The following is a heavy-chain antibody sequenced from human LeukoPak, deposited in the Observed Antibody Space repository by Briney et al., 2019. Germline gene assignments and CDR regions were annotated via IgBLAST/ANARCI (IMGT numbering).Heavy chain of an antibody. CDR2: ISFTGST. J-gene: IGHJ5*02. CDR1: GDSINSNNYY. D-gene: IGHD3-10*01. V-gene: IGHV4-39*01. Sequence: SETLSLTCTVSGDSINSNNYYWGWVRQPPGKGLEWIGSISFTGSTYYNPSLKSRGTLSVDTSKNHFSLKLSSVTAADTAVYYCARHTYGSGTYYNAWGQGTLVTGSS. CDR3: ARHTYGSGTYYNA.